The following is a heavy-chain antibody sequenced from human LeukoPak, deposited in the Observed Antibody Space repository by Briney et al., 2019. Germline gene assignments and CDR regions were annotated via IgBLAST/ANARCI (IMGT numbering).Heavy chain of an antibody. J-gene: IGHJ4*02. V-gene: IGHV3-21*01. CDR3: ARAVYSCSSASCQYYFDY. CDR2: ISSSSSYI. D-gene: IGHD2-2*01. Sequence: PGGSLRLSCAASGFTFSSYSMNWVRQAPGKGLEWVSSISSSSSYIYYADSVKGRFTISRDNAKNSLYLQMNSLRAEGTAVYYCARAVYSCSSASCQYYFDYWGQGTRVTVSS. CDR1: GFTFSSYS.